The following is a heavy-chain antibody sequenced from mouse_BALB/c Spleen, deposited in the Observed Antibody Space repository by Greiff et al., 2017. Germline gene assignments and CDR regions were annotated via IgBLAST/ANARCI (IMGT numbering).Heavy chain of an antibody. Sequence: QVQLQQSGPELVKPGASVKISCKASGYAFSSSWMNWVKQRPGQGLEWIGRIYPGDGDTNYNGKFKGKATLTADKSSSTAYMQLSSLTSVDSAVYFCASQTRITTATHYYAMDYWGQGTSVTVSS. CDR2: IYPGDGDT. CDR3: ASQTRITTATHYYAMDY. CDR1: GYAFSSSW. V-gene: IGHV1-82*01. J-gene: IGHJ4*01. D-gene: IGHD1-2*01.